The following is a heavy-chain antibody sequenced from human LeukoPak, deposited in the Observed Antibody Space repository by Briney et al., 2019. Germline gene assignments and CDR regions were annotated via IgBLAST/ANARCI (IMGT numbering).Heavy chain of an antibody. CDR1: GGTFSSYA. D-gene: IGHD6-13*01. CDR3: ARAVEQLISDP. V-gene: IGHV1-18*01. J-gene: IGHJ5*02. Sequence: ASVKVSCKASGGTFSSYAISWVRQAPGQGLEWMGWISAYNGNTNYAQKLQGRATMTTDTSTSTAYMELRSLRSDDTAVYYCARAVEQLISDPWGQGTLVTVSS. CDR2: ISAYNGNT.